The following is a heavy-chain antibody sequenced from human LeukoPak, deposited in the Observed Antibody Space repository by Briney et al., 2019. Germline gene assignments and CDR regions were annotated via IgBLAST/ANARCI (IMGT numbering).Heavy chain of an antibody. CDR3: ARGYAPNWFDP. CDR1: GGFISSYY. Sequence: SETLSLTCSVSGGFISSYYWSWIRQPPGKGLEWIGYIYYSGTTYYSPSLKSRVTISVDTSKNQFSLKLSSVTAADTAVYYCARGYAPNWFDPWGQGTLVTVSS. J-gene: IGHJ5*02. D-gene: IGHD5-18*01. V-gene: IGHV4-59*01. CDR2: IYYSGTT.